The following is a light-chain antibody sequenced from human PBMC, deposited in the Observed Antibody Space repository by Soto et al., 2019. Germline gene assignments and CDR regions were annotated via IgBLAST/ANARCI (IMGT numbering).Light chain of an antibody. CDR3: SSSTSSSPHVV. J-gene: IGLJ2*01. CDR2: EVS. CDR1: SSDVGGYNY. V-gene: IGLV2-14*01. Sequence: QSALTQPASVSGSPGQSITISCTGTSSDVGGYNYVSWYQQHPGKAPKLMIYEVSNRPSGVSNRFSGSKSGNTASLTISGLQAEDEADFYCSSSTSSSPHVVFGGGTKVTVL.